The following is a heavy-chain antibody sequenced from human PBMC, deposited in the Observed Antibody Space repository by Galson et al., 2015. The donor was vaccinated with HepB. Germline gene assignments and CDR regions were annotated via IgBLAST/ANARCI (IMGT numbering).Heavy chain of an antibody. J-gene: IGHJ3*02. V-gene: IGHV3-23*01. CDR1: GLTFSSYA. D-gene: IGHD3-3*01. CDR3: ANGGYYDLSFDI. CDR2: ISPSGGST. Sequence: SLRLSCAASGLTFSSYAMSWFRQAPGKGLEWVSAISPSGGSTYYADSVKGRFAISRDNSKNTLYLQMNSLRAEDTAVYSCANGGYYDLSFDIWGQGTMVALSS.